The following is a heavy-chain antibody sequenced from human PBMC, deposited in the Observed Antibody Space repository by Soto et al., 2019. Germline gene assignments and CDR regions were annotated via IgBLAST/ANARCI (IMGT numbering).Heavy chain of an antibody. D-gene: IGHD3-22*01. CDR2: IIPIFGTA. CDR3: ASPGIYYYDSSGPSHAFDI. CDR1: GGTFSSYA. Sequence: SVKVSCKASGGTFSSYAISWVRQAPGQGLEWMGGIIPIFGTANYAQKFQGRVTITADESTSTAYMELSSLRSEDTAVYYCASPGIYYYDSSGPSHAFDIWGQGTMVTVSS. V-gene: IGHV1-69*13. J-gene: IGHJ3*02.